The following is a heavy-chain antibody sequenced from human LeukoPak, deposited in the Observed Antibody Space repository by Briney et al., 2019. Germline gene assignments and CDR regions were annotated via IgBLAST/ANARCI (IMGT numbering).Heavy chain of an antibody. CDR1: AFTFSSYA. V-gene: IGHV3-30-3*01. CDR2: ISYDETNK. J-gene: IGHJ4*02. Sequence: GGSLRLSCAASAFTFSSYAMHWVRQAPGKGLEWVAAISYDETNKFYADSVKGRFTISRDNSKNTLYLQMNSLRAEDTAVYYCAKVPPEIWSGYEYYFDYWGQGTLVTVSS. CDR3: AKVPPEIWSGYEYYFDY. D-gene: IGHD3-3*01.